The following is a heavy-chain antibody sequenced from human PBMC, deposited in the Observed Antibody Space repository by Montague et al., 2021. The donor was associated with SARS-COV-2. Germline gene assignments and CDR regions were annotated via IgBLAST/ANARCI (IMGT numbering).Heavy chain of an antibody. J-gene: IGHJ4*02. D-gene: IGHD1-26*01. V-gene: IGHV6-1*01. CDR2: N. CDR3: SRTSASSDY. Sequence: NDYAVSVKSRITINPDTSKNQTSLQLNSVTAEDTAVYYCSRTSASSDYWGQGTLVTGSS.